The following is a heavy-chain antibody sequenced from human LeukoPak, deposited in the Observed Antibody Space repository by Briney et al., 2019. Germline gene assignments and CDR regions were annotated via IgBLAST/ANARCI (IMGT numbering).Heavy chain of an antibody. V-gene: IGHV3-23*01. CDR3: AREHGSTGTNDY. D-gene: IGHD1/OR15-1a*01. CDR1: GFTFSSYG. Sequence: GGSLRLSCAASGFTFSSYGMSWGRQAPGKGLEWVSATSASGGSTYYADSVKGRFTISRDNSKNTLYLQMNSLRAEDTAVYYCAREHGSTGTNDYWGQGTLVTVSS. J-gene: IGHJ4*02. CDR2: TSASGGST.